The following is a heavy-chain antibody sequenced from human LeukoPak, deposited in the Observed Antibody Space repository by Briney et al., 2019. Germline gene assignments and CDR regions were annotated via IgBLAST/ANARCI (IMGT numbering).Heavy chain of an antibody. J-gene: IGHJ6*03. Sequence: ASVKVSCKASGYTFTSYGISWVRQAPGQGLEWMGWISAYNGNTNYAQKLQGRVTMTTDTSTSTAYMELRSLRSDDTAVYYRARELGSSGWYPLTYYYYYMDVWGKGTTVTVSS. V-gene: IGHV1-18*01. CDR1: GYTFTSYG. D-gene: IGHD6-19*01. CDR2: ISAYNGNT. CDR3: ARELGSSGWYPLTYYYYYMDV.